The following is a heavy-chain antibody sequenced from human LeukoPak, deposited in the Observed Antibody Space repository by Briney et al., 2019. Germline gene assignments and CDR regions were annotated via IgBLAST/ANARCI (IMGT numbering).Heavy chain of an antibody. Sequence: GGSLRLSCAASGFTFSSYWMSWVRQAPGKGLEWVAHIKEDGGEKHYVDPVKGRFTISRDNAKNSLYLQMNSLRAEDTAMYYCVRDRGYCSGGTCYALWDYWGQGALVTVSS. CDR1: GFTFSSYW. J-gene: IGHJ4*02. V-gene: IGHV3-7*01. CDR3: VRDRGYCSGGTCYALWDY. CDR2: IKEDGGEK. D-gene: IGHD2-15*01.